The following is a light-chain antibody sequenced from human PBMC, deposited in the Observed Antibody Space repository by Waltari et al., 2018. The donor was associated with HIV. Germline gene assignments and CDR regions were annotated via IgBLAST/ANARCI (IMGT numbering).Light chain of an antibody. CDR3: SSYAGSPDWI. J-gene: IGLJ2*01. CDR1: ASTLGPYKL. V-gene: IGLV2-23*01. Sequence: QSTLTQPASVSGSPGQSITISCTGTASTLGPYKLLSWFQQVPDKAPKLIIYEGTKRPSGISSRFSASKFDNTASLTISGLQVEDEATYFCSSYAGSPDWIFGGGTKVTVL. CDR2: EGT.